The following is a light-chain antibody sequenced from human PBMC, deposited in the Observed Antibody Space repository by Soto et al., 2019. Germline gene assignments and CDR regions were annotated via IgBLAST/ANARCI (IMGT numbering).Light chain of an antibody. J-gene: IGLJ1*01. V-gene: IGLV2-14*01. CDR1: SSDVGGYNY. CDR2: EVS. Sequence: SALTQPASVSVSPGQSITISCTGTSSDVGGYNYVSWYQQHPGRAPKLMIYEVSNRPSGVSDRFSGSKSGNTASLTISGLQAEDEADYYCGSYTSSRIYVFGAGTKVTVL. CDR3: GSYTSSRIYV.